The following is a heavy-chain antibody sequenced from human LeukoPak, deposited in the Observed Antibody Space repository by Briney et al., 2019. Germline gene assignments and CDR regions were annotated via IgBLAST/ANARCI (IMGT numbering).Heavy chain of an antibody. D-gene: IGHD3-10*01. V-gene: IGHV4-38-2*02. CDR3: ARVFRNYYGYYYYYMDV. Sequence: SETLSLTCTVSGYSISSGYYWGWIRQPPGKGLEWIGSIYYSGSTYYNPSLKSRVTISVDTSKNQFSLKLSSVTAADTAVYYCARVFRNYYGYYYYYMDVWGRGTTVTVSS. J-gene: IGHJ6*03. CDR2: IYYSGST. CDR1: GYSISSGYY.